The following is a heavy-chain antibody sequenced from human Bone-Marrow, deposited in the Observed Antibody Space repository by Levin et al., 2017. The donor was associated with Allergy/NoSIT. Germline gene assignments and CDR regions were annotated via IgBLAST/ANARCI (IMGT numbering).Heavy chain of an antibody. V-gene: IGHV4-39*01. J-gene: IGHJ5*02. CDR1: GGSISSSSYY. Sequence: SETLSLTCTVSGGSISSSSYYWGWIRQPPGKGLEWIGSISYSGSTYYNPSLKSRVTLSVDTSQNQFSLKLTSVTATDTAVYSCARHFYSTGGSGGNWLDPWGQGTLVTVSS. CDR3: ARHFYSTGGSGGNWLDP. CDR2: ISYSGST. D-gene: IGHD2-8*02.